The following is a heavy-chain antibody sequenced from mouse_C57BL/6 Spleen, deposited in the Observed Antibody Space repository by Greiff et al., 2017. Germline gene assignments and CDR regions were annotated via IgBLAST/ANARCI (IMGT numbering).Heavy chain of an antibody. CDR2: IDPENGDT. V-gene: IGHV14-4*01. Sequence: VQLQQSGAELVRPGASVKLSCTASGFNIKDDYMHWVKQRPEQGLEWIGWIDPENGDTEYASKFQGKATITADTSSNTAYLQLSSLTSEDTAVYYCTTLRTYDSTFDYWGQGTTLTVSS. CDR3: TTLRTYDSTFDY. CDR1: GFNIKDDY. D-gene: IGHD2-5*01. J-gene: IGHJ2*01.